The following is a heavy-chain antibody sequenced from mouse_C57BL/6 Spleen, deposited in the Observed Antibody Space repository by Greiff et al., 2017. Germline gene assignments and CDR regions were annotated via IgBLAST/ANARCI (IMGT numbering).Heavy chain of an antibody. CDR1: GYTFTSYG. CDR3: ARGDGNYGYYAMDY. J-gene: IGHJ4*01. CDR2: IYPRSGNT. D-gene: IGHD2-1*01. V-gene: IGHV1-81*01. Sequence: VKLQESGAELARPGASVKLSCKASGYTFTSYGISWVKQRTGQGLEWIGEIYPRSGNTYYNEKFKGKATLTADKSSSTAYMELRSLTSEDSAVYFCARGDGNYGYYAMDYWGQGTSVTVSS.